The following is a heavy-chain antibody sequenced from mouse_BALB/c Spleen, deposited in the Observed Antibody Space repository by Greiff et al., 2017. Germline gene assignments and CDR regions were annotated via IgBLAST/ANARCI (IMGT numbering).Heavy chain of an antibody. Sequence: VQLQQSGTVLARPGASVKMSCKASGYSFTSYWMHWVQQRPGQGLEWIGAIYPGNSDTSYNQKFKGKAKLTAVTSASTAYMELSSLTNEDSAVYYCTRSWDYGFDYWGQGTTLTVSS. V-gene: IGHV1-5*01. D-gene: IGHD1-1*02. CDR2: IYPGNSDT. CDR1: GYSFTSYW. CDR3: TRSWDYGFDY. J-gene: IGHJ2*01.